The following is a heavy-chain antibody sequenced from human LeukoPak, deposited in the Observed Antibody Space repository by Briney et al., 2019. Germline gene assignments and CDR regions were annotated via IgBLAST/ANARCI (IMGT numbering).Heavy chain of an antibody. CDR1: GFTFSSYA. Sequence: GSLRLSCAASGFTFSSYATSWVRQAPGKGLEWVSAISGSGGSTYYADSVKGRFTISRDNAKNSMYLQMNSLRAEDTAVYYCARGKYDSSPFLQHWGQGTLVTVSS. CDR2: ISGSGGST. D-gene: IGHD3-22*01. V-gene: IGHV3-23*01. J-gene: IGHJ1*01. CDR3: ARGKYDSSPFLQH.